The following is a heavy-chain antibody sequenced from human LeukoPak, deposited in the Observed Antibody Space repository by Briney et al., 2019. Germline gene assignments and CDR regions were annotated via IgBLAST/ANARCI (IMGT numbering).Heavy chain of an antibody. V-gene: IGHV3-23*01. D-gene: IGHD3-16*02. Sequence: GGSLRLSCVGTGFSFSTYGMTWVRQAPGKGLEWVSLISGTGGSIYYAESVKGRFTISRDNFKNTMYLQMNSLRAEDTAVYYCAKGDRYDYVWGSYRVYPDYWGQGTLVTVSS. CDR3: AKGDRYDYVWGSYRVYPDY. CDR2: ISGTGGSI. J-gene: IGHJ4*02. CDR1: GFSFSTYG.